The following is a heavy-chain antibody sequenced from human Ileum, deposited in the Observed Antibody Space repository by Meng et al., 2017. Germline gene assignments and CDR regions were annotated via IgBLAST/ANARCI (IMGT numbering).Heavy chain of an antibody. J-gene: IGHJ3*02. CDR1: GFTFNGYW. V-gene: IGHV3-7*01. Sequence: GESLKISCSGSGFTFNGYWMTWVRQARGKGPEWVTNINEDGGVKNYFDSVKGRFTISRENARQSLYLHMDSLRVEDTAVYYCARDIQGSASALDIWGQGTMVTVSS. D-gene: IGHD6-19*01. CDR3: ARDIQGSASALDI. CDR2: INEDGGVK.